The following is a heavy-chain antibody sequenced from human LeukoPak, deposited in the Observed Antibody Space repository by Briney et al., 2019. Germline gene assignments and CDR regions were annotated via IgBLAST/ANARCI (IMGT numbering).Heavy chain of an antibody. Sequence: GASVKVSCKASGGTFSSYAISWVRQAPGQGLEWMGGIIPIFGTANYAQKFQGRVTMTEDTSTDTAYMELSSLRSEDTAVYYCATVSDYGAFELDYWGQGTLVTVSS. V-gene: IGHV1-69*06. CDR1: GGTFSSYA. CDR3: ATVSDYGAFELDY. J-gene: IGHJ4*02. D-gene: IGHD4-17*01. CDR2: IIPIFGTA.